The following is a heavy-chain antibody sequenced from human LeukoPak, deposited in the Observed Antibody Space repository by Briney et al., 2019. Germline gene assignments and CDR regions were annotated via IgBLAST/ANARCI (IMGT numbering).Heavy chain of an antibody. CDR2: IYTSGST. V-gene: IGHV4-4*07. CDR3: ARDTSLYCSGGSCFQNYYYYMDV. D-gene: IGHD2-15*01. J-gene: IGHJ6*03. Sequence: SETLSLTCTASGGSISSYYWSWIRQPAGKGLEWIGRIYTSGSTNYNPSLKSRVTMSVDTSKNQFSLKLSSVTAADTAVYYCARDTSLYCSGGSCFQNYYYYMDVWGKGTTVTVSS. CDR1: GGSISSYY.